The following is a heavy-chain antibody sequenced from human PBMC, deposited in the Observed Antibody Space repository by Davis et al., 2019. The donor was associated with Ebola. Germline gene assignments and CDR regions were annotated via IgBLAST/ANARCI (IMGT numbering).Heavy chain of an antibody. CDR2: IGTAGDT. J-gene: IGHJ4*02. V-gene: IGHV3-13*01. CDR1: GFTFSNYD. Sequence: GESLKISCAASGFTFSNYDMHWVRQATGKGLEWVSAIGTAGDTYYPGSIKGRFTISRENAKNSLYLQMNSLRAGDTAVYYCARETAMVYWGQGTLVTVSS. CDR3: ARETAMVY. D-gene: IGHD5-18*01.